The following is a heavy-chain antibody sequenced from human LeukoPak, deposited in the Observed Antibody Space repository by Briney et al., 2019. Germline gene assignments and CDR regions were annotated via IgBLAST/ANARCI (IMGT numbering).Heavy chain of an antibody. D-gene: IGHD6-13*01. J-gene: IGHJ2*01. CDR3: AKGGAAADNYWYFDL. CDR2: ISWNSGNI. CDR1: RFTFDDYA. V-gene: IGHV3-9*01. Sequence: TGRSLRLSCSASRFTFDDYAMHWVRPAPGKGLEWVSGISWNSGNITYGDSVKVRFTISRDNAKNSLYLQMNSLRTEDTALYYCAKGGAAADNYWYFDLWGRGTLVTVSS.